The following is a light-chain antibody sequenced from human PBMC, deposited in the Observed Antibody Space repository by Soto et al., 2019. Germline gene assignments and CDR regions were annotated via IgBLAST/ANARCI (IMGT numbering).Light chain of an antibody. CDR3: SSYTSSSTPVV. CDR1: SSDVGGYNY. V-gene: IGLV2-14*01. CDR2: DVS. Sequence: QSVLTQPASLSGSPGQSITISGTGTSSDVGGYNYVSWYQQHPGQAPKLMIYDVSNRPSGVSNRFSGSKSGNTASLTISGLQAEEGADYYCSSYTSSSTPVVFGGGTKLTVL. J-gene: IGLJ2*01.